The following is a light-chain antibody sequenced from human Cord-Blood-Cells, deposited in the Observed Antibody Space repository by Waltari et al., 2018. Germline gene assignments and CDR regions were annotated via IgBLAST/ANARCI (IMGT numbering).Light chain of an antibody. CDR3: QQSYSTPRT. CDR1: QSISSS. V-gene: IGKV1-39*01. Sequence: DIQMTQSPSSLSASVGDRVTITCRTSQSISSSLNWYQQKPGKAPKLRIYAASSLQSGVPSRFSGSGSGTDFTLTISSLQPEDFATYYCQQSYSTPRTFGQGTKVKIK. CDR2: AAS. J-gene: IGKJ1*01.